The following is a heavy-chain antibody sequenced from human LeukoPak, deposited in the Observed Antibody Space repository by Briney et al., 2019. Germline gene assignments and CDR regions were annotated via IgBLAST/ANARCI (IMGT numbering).Heavy chain of an antibody. D-gene: IGHD5-18*01. CDR3: ARRRGYSYGTFDY. Sequence: SVKVSCKASGGTFSSYAISWVRQAPGQALEWMGGIIPIFGTANYAQKFQGRVTITADESTSTAYMELSSLRSEDTAVYYCARRRGYSYGTFDYWGQGTLVTVSS. CDR2: IIPIFGTA. V-gene: IGHV1-69*01. CDR1: GGTFSSYA. J-gene: IGHJ4*02.